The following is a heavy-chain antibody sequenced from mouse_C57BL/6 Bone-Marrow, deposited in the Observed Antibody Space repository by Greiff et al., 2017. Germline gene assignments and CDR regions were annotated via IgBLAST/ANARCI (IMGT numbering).Heavy chain of an antibody. Sequence: QVQLQQSGPELVKPGASVKISCKASGYAFSSSWMNWVKQRPGKGLEWIGRIYPGDGDTNYNGKFKGKATLTADKSSSTAYMQLSSLTSEDSAVYFCARVYYGNYDWFAYWGQGTLVTVSA. D-gene: IGHD2-1*01. J-gene: IGHJ3*01. CDR3: ARVYYGNYDWFAY. CDR2: IYPGDGDT. V-gene: IGHV1-82*01. CDR1: GYAFSSSW.